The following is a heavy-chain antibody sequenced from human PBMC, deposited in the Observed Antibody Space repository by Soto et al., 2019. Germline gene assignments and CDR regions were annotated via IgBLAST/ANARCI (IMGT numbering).Heavy chain of an antibody. Sequence: GGSLRLSCSASGFTFSSYAMHWVRQAPGKGLEYVSAISSNGGSTYYADSVKGRFTISRDNSKNTLYLQMSSLRAEDTAVYYCVKGTFIALMVYATDFDYWGQGTLVTVSS. CDR1: GFTFSSYA. CDR2: ISSNGGST. D-gene: IGHD2-8*01. CDR3: VKGTFIALMVYATDFDY. J-gene: IGHJ4*02. V-gene: IGHV3-64D*06.